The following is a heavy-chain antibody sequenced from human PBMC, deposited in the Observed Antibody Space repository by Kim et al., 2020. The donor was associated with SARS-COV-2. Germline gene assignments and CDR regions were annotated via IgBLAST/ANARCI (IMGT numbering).Heavy chain of an antibody. D-gene: IGHD3-3*01. J-gene: IGHJ3*02. Sequence: ASVKVSCKASGYTFSSYAMNWVRQAPGQGLEWMGWINTNTGNPTYAQGFTGRFVFSLDTSVSTAYLQISSLKAEDTAVYYCARGDWDTIFGVVIRYDAFDIWSQGTMVTVSS. V-gene: IGHV7-4-1*02. CDR3: ARGDWDTIFGVVIRYDAFDI. CDR1: GYTFSSYA. CDR2: INTNTGNP.